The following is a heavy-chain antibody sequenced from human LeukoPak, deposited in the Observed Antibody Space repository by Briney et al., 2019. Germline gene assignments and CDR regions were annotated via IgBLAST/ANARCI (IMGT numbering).Heavy chain of an antibody. Sequence: ASVTVSFTSSAYTFTGYYMHWERQAPGQGLEWMGWINADSGDTNYAQKFQGRVTLTRDTSISTAYMELSSLRSDDSAVYYCAGEYCSGGSCRQGFDYWGQGTLVTVSS. CDR1: AYTFTGYY. CDR2: INADSGDT. D-gene: IGHD2-15*01. J-gene: IGHJ4*02. V-gene: IGHV1-2*02. CDR3: AGEYCSGGSCRQGFDY.